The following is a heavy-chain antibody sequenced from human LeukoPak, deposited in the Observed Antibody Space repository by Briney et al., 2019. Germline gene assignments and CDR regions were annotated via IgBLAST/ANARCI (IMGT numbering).Heavy chain of an antibody. Sequence: SETLSLTCAVYGGSFSGYYWSWIRQPPGKGLEWIGEINHRGSTNYNPSLKSRVTISVDTSKNQFSLKLSSVTAADTAVYYCARGRHYYGSGSYYTKWGQGTLVTVSS. J-gene: IGHJ4*02. V-gene: IGHV4-34*01. D-gene: IGHD3-10*01. CDR3: ARGRHYYGSGSYYTK. CDR2: INHRGST. CDR1: GGSFSGYY.